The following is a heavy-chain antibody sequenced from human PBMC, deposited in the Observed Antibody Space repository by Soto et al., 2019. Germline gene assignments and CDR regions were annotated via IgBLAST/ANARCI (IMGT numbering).Heavy chain of an antibody. CDR1: GFTFSNYA. CDR2: ISDSGGST. J-gene: IGHJ6*02. D-gene: IGHD2-15*01. V-gene: IGHV3-23*01. Sequence: EMQLLESGGGLVQPGGSLRLSCAASGFTFSNYAMSWVRQAPGKGLEWASSISDSGGSTYYADSVKGRFTISRDNSKSTLYLQMNNLRAEDTAVYYCSIGSGLNYYYYDGTDVWGQGTTVTVSS. CDR3: SIGSGLNYYYYDGTDV.